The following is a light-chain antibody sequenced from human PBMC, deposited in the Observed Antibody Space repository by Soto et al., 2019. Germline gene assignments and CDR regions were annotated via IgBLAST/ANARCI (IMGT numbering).Light chain of an antibody. CDR2: GAS. Sequence: IVVMGGPGTLSVNPGERATLSCRASQSVSSNLAWYQQKPGQAPRLLIYGASTRATGIPARFSGSGSGTEFTLTISSLQSEDFAVYYGQQYKTWPPCSFGQPTKEDIK. CDR1: QSVSSN. J-gene: IGKJ1*01. V-gene: IGKV3-15*01. CDR3: QQYKTWPPCS.